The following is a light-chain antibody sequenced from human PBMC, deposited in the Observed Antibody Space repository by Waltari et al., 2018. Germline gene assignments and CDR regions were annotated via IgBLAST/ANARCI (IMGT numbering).Light chain of an antibody. CDR1: QSVSTF. V-gene: IGKV3-20*01. CDR3: QNHERLPAT. J-gene: IGKJ1*01. CDR2: GAS. Sequence: EVVLTQFPGTLSLSPGERATLFCRASQSVSTFFAWYQQKAGQAPRLLIYGASSRATGIPDRFSGSGSGTDFSLTISRLEPEDFAVYYCQNHERLPATFGQGTKVEIK.